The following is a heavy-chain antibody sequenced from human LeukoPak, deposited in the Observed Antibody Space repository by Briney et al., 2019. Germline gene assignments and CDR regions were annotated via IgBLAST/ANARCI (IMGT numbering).Heavy chain of an antibody. D-gene: IGHD1-26*01. V-gene: IGHV3-11*01. CDR1: GFTFSDYY. CDR2: ISSSGTTI. J-gene: IGHJ4*02. CDR3: ARRRDSGSLQHFDY. Sequence: PGGSLRLSCAASGFTFSDYYMSWIRQAPGKGLEWVSYISSSGTTIYYADSVKGRFTISRDNAKNSLYLQMNSLRAEDTAVYYCARRRDSGSLQHFDYWGQGTLVTVSS.